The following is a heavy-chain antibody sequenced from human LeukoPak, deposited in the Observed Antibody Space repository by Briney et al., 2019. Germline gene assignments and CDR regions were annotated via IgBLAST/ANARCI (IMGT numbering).Heavy chain of an antibody. J-gene: IGHJ4*02. V-gene: IGHV3-23*01. CDR3: AKGHSSSWSIFDY. D-gene: IGHD6-13*01. CDR2: ISGNGGST. CDR1: EFTFSSYA. Sequence: GGSLRLSCAASEFTFSSYAMSWVRQAPGKGLEWVSGISGNGGSTYYADSVKGRFTISRDNSKNTLYLQMNSLRADDTAVYHCAKGHSSSWSIFDYWGQGTLVTVSS.